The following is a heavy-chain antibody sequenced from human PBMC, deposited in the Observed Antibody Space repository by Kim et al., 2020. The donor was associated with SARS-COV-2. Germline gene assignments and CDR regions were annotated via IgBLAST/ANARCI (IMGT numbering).Heavy chain of an antibody. Sequence: GGSLRLSCAASGFTFSSYAMSWVRQAPGKGLEWVSAISGSGGSTYYADSVKGRFTISRDNSKNTLYLQMNSLRAEDTAVYYCAKDLRGVTMVRGVIIGDYFDYWGQGTLVTVSS. V-gene: IGHV3-23*01. CDR2: ISGSGGST. D-gene: IGHD3-10*01. CDR3: AKDLRGVTMVRGVIIGDYFDY. CDR1: GFTFSSYA. J-gene: IGHJ4*02.